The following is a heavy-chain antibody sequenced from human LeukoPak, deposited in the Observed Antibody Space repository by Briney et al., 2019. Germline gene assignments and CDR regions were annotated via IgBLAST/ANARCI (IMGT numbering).Heavy chain of an antibody. D-gene: IGHD2-2*01. CDR1: GYTFTGYY. CDR2: INPNSGGT. Sequence: ASVKVSCKASGYTFTGYYMHWVRLAPGQGLEWMGWINPNSGGTNYAQKFQGRVTMTRDTSISTAYMELSRLRSDDTAVYYCARDRSTKQPYYFDYWGQGTLVTVSS. J-gene: IGHJ4*02. CDR3: ARDRSTKQPYYFDY. V-gene: IGHV1-2*02.